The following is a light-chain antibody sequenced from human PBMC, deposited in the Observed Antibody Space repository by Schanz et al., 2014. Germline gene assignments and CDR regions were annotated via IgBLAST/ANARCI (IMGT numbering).Light chain of an antibody. Sequence: EIVLTQSPGTLSLSPGERATLSCRASQSVSASYLAWYQQKPGQAPRLLISVASIRATGIPDRFSGSGSGTDFTLTISRLEPEDFAVYYCQQYGSSPWTFGQGTKVEMK. CDR3: QQYGSSPWT. V-gene: IGKV3-20*01. J-gene: IGKJ1*01. CDR2: VAS. CDR1: QSVSASY.